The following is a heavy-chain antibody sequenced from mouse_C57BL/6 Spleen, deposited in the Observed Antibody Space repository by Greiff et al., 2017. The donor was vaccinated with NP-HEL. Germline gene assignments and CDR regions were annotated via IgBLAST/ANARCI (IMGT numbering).Heavy chain of an antibody. D-gene: IGHD1-1*01. V-gene: IGHV5-17*01. CDR1: GFTFSDYG. J-gene: IGHJ2*01. Sequence: DVMLVESGGGLVKPGGSLKLSCAASGFTFSDYGMHWVRQAPEKGLEWVAYISSGSSTIYYADTVKGRFTISRDNAKNTLFLQMTSLRSEDTAMYYCARGVLGYFDYWGQGTTLTVSS. CDR3: ARGVLGYFDY. CDR2: ISSGSSTI.